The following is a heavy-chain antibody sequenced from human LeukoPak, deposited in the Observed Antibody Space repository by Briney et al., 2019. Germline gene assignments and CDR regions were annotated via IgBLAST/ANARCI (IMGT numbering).Heavy chain of an antibody. D-gene: IGHD2-2*01. V-gene: IGHV3-23*01. J-gene: IGHJ4*02. Sequence: RVSLRLSCAASGFTFSSYAMSWVRQAPGKGLEWVSGTSGSGGTTYYPDSVKGRFTISRDNSRNTLYLQMNGLRAEDTAVYYCAKKGGYYSSANCYHFDCWGQGTLVTVAS. CDR2: TSGSGGTT. CDR1: GFTFSSYA. CDR3: AKKGGYYSSANCYHFDC.